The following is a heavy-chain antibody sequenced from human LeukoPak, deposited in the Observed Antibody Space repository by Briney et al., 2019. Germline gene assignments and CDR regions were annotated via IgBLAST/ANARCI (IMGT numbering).Heavy chain of an antibody. V-gene: IGHV5-51*01. CDR1: GYSFSTSW. J-gene: IGHJ3*02. CDR3: ALRSGNGDAYDI. Sequence: GESLRISCKGSGYSFSTSWIGWVRQMPGKGLECMGIIYPTDSDTRYSPSFEGQVTISVDKSVSTTYLQWSSLKASDTAMYYCALRSGNGDAYDIWGQGTMVTVSS. CDR2: IYPTDSDT. D-gene: IGHD1-1*01.